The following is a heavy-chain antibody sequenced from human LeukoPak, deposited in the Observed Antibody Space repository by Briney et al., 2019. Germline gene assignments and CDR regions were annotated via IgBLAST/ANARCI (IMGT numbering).Heavy chain of an antibody. CDR2: ISSSSSYI. CDR1: GFTFSGDR. Sequence: PGGSLRLSCAASGFTFSGDRVSWVREAPGEGLEWGSSISSSSSYIYYADSAKGGVTISREKAKNSLYLQMNSVRDEDTGVYYCAIRYASGSYLDYWGQGTLVTVSS. V-gene: IGHV3-21*01. D-gene: IGHD6-19*01. CDR3: AIRYASGSYLDY. J-gene: IGHJ4*02.